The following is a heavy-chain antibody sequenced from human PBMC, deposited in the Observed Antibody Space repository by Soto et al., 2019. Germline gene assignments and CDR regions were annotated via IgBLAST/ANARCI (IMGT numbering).Heavy chain of an antibody. Sequence: TSETLSLTCTVPGGSVRSGSYYWSWIQQPPGKGLEWIGYIYYSGSPNYNPSLQSRVTISVDTSKNQVSLKVTSVTAADSAVYYCARGKLAADLWGPAALVTVSS. V-gene: IGHV4-61*01. J-gene: IGHJ5*02. CDR2: IYYSGSP. CDR1: GGSVRSGSYY. CDR3: ARGKLAADL.